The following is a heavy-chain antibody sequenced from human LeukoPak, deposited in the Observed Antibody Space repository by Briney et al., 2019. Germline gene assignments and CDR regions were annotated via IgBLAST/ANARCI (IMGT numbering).Heavy chain of an antibody. Sequence: GGSLRLSCAASGFTFDTYAMHWVRQAPGKGLEWVAVISYDGSDEYYPDSVKGRFTISRDNTKHRLYLQMDSLRTEDTAVYYCARNIGGRGYWGQGTLVAVSS. D-gene: IGHD4-23*01. CDR2: ISYDGSDE. J-gene: IGHJ4*02. CDR1: GFTFDTYA. V-gene: IGHV3-30*04. CDR3: ARNIGGRGY.